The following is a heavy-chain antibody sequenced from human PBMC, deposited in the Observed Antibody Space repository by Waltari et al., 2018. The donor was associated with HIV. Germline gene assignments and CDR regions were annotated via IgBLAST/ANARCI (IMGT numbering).Heavy chain of an antibody. V-gene: IGHV3-21*02. CDR2: ISSLGSEV. D-gene: IGHD3-10*01. J-gene: IGHJ4*02. CDR3: ARAGDFDF. Sequence: EAQLVESGGGPVKPGGSLRISCAASGFTFSRYTMNWVRQAPGKGLGVVASISSLGSEVFYADSVKGRFTISRDNDKSSLYLQMTSLRVEDTSLYYCARAGDFDFWGQGILVTVSS. CDR1: GFTFSRYT.